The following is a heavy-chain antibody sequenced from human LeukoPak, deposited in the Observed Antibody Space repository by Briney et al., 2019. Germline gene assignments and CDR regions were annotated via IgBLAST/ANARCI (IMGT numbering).Heavy chain of an antibody. Sequence: GGSLRLSCAASGFTFSSYAMSWVRQAPGKGLEWVSAISGSGGSTYYADSVKGRFTISRDNSKNTLYLQMNSLRADDTAVYYCAKDRVDGSGSQFDSWGQGSLVTVSS. CDR3: AKDRVDGSGSQFDS. CDR1: GFTFSSYA. J-gene: IGHJ4*02. CDR2: ISGSGGST. V-gene: IGHV3-23*01. D-gene: IGHD3-10*01.